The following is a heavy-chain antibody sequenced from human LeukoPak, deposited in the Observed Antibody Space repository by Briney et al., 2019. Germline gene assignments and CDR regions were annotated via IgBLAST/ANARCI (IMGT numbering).Heavy chain of an antibody. D-gene: IGHD3-16*02. CDR3: VRGRHTHRY. J-gene: IGHJ4*02. CDR1: GFTFSTYW. V-gene: IGHV3-7*01. CDR2: IDEGGSEQ. Sequence: GGSLRLSCAASGFTFSTYWMTWVRQAPGKGLEWVANIDEGGSEQHYVDSVEGRFTISRDNAKNSLFLQMNSLRPEDTALYYCVRGRHTHRYWGQGTQVTVSS.